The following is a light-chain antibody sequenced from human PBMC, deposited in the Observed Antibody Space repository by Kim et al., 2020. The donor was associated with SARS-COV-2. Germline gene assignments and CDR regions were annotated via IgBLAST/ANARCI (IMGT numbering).Light chain of an antibody. Sequence: SVSPRERATLSCRASQTITSNLAWYQKKPGQAPRLLIHVAVTRATGVPARFSGSGFGTEFTLTISSLQSEDSAFYYCHQYNHWPYTFGQGTKLEI. CDR1: QTITSN. V-gene: IGKV3-15*01. J-gene: IGKJ2*01. CDR3: HQYNHWPYT. CDR2: VAV.